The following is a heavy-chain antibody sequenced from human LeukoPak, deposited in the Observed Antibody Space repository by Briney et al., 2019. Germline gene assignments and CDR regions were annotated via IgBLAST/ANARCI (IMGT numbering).Heavy chain of an antibody. J-gene: IGHJ6*02. D-gene: IGHD3-16*01. CDR3: ARHLARGGRYYYGMDV. CDR2: IYHSGST. CDR1: GGSISSGGYS. V-gene: IGHV4-30-2*01. Sequence: SETLSLTCAVSGGSISSGGYSWSWIRQPPGKGLEWIGYIYHSGSTYYNPSLKSRVTISVDTSKNQFSLKLSSVTAADTAVYYCARHLARGGRYYYGMDVWGQGTTVTVSS.